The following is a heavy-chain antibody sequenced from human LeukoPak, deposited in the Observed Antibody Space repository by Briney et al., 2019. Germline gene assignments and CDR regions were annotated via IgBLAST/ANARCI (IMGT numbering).Heavy chain of an antibody. J-gene: IGHJ4*02. D-gene: IGHD6-13*01. CDR2: LSSSSYYI. CDR3: ARGAFAGGYFDY. CDR1: GFTFSSHS. V-gene: IGHV3-21*01. Sequence: GGSLRLSCAASGFTFSSHSMYRVRQAPGTGLEWVSSLSSSSYYIYYADSVKGRFTISRDNAKNSLYLQMNSLRAEDTAVYYCARGAFAGGYFDYWGQGTLVTVTS.